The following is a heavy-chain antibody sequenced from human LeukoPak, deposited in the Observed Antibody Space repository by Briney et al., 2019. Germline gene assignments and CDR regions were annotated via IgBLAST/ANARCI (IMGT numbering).Heavy chain of an antibody. CDR2: INAGNGNT. Sequence: ASVTVSCKASGYTFTSYAMHWVRQAPGQRLEWMGWINAGNGNTKYSQKFQGRVTITRDTSASTAYMELSSLRSEDTAVYYCARPRAGTRYWYFDLWGRGTLVTVSS. CDR1: GYTFTSYA. J-gene: IGHJ2*01. V-gene: IGHV1-3*01. D-gene: IGHD6-19*01. CDR3: ARPRAGTRYWYFDL.